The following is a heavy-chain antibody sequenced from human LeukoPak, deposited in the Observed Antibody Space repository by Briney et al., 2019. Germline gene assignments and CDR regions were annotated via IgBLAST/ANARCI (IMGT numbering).Heavy chain of an antibody. CDR1: GSTFSTYW. CDR2: IKPDGSEG. V-gene: IGHV3-7*03. J-gene: IGHJ4*02. CDR3: ARAKRPMVLDH. Sequence: PGGSLRLSCAASGSTFSTYWMNWVRQAPGKGLEWVANIKPDGSEGYYVDSVKGRFTLSRDNAQNSLYLQMDSLRDDDTAVYYCARAKRPMVLDHWGQGTLVTVSS. D-gene: IGHD3-10*01.